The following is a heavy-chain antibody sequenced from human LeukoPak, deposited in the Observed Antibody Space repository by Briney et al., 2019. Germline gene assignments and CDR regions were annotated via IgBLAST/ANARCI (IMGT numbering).Heavy chain of an antibody. Sequence: GASVKVSCKASGYTFTGYYMHWVRQAPGQGLEWMGWINPNSGGTNYAQKFQGRVTMTRDTSISTAYMELSRLRSDDTAVYYCATDCSGGSCYPAGFDPWGQGTLVTVSS. CDR1: GYTFTGYY. J-gene: IGHJ5*02. V-gene: IGHV1-2*02. CDR2: INPNSGGT. CDR3: ATDCSGGSCYPAGFDP. D-gene: IGHD2-15*01.